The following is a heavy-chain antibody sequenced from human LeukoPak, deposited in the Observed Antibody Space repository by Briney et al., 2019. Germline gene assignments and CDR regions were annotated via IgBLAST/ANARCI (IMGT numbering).Heavy chain of an antibody. CDR3: TRGAGWLIDY. D-gene: IGHD3-16*01. CDR1: DDSISDYY. CDR2: FYNSGRS. Sequence: SETLSLTCTVSDDSISDYYRGWIRQPPGKGLEWSGYFYNSGRSTYNPSLKSRVTISADTSKNHFSLKLNSVTTADTAVYYCTRGAGWLIDYWGQGILVTVSS. V-gene: IGHV4-59*01. J-gene: IGHJ4*02.